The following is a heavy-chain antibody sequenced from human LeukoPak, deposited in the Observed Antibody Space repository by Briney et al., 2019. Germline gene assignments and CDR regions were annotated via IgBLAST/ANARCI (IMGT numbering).Heavy chain of an antibody. CDR2: INADGGRT. CDR1: GFSLGAYD. J-gene: IGHJ6*02. Sequence: GGSLRLSCVASGFSLGAYDMHWVRQARGKGLEWVSHINADGGRTYYADAVKGRFTISRDNSKDSLYLQMTGLRAEDSAVYYCATWAFYHDLDVWGRGTTVTVSS. D-gene: IGHD3-3*01. CDR3: ATWAFYHDLDV. V-gene: IGHV3-43*02.